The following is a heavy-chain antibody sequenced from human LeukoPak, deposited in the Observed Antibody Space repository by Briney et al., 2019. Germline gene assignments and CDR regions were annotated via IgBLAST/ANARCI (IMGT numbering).Heavy chain of an antibody. D-gene: IGHD3-10*01. CDR2: IYPGDSDP. V-gene: IGHV5-51*01. J-gene: IGHJ3*02. CDR1: GYSFTSYW. CDR3: ATRGGGQMVRGIPDAFDI. Sequence: AESLKISCKGSGYSFTSYWIGWVRQMPGKGLEWMGMIYPGDSDPRYSPSFQGQVTFSADKSLSTAHLHWSSLKASDTAMYYCATRGGGQMVRGIPDAFDIWGQGTMVADSS.